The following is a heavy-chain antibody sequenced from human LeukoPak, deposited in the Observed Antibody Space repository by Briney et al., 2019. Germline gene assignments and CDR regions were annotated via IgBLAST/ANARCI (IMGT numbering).Heavy chain of an antibody. D-gene: IGHD3-3*01. J-gene: IGHJ4*02. CDR1: GFTFSSYA. CDR3: AREAPPGRDFWSGYYHY. V-gene: IGHV3-23*01. Sequence: PGGSLRLSCAASGFTFSSYAMTWVRQAPGKGLEWVSVISGSSGSTYYADSVKGRFTISRDNSKNTLYLQMNSLRAEDTAVYYCAREAPPGRDFWSGYYHYWGQGTLVAVSS. CDR2: ISGSSGST.